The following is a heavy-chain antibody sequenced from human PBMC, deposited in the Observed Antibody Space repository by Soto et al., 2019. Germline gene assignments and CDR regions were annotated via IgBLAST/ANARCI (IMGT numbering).Heavy chain of an antibody. V-gene: IGHV1-69*13. CDR1: GGTFCSYA. D-gene: IGHD3-22*01. J-gene: IGHJ5*02. CDR2: IIPIFGTA. Sequence: SVKVSCKASGGTFCSYAISWVRQAPGQGLEWMGGIIPIFGTANYAQKFQGRVTITADESTSTAYMELSSLRSEDTAVYYCASAPYYYDSRGTRFDPWGQGTLVTVSS. CDR3: ASAPYYYDSRGTRFDP.